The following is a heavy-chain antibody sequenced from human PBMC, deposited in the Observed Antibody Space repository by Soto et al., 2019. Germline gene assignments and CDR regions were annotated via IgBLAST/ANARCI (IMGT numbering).Heavy chain of an antibody. CDR1: GGSISSGGYS. J-gene: IGHJ4*02. CDR3: ARGPPIAY. V-gene: IGHV4-30-2*01. CDR2: IYHSVTT. Sequence: SETLSLTCAVSGGSISSGGYSWSWIRQPPGKGLECIGYIYHSVTTYYNPSLKSRVTISVDRSKNQFSLKLSSVTAADTAVYYCARGPPIAYWGQGTLVTVSS.